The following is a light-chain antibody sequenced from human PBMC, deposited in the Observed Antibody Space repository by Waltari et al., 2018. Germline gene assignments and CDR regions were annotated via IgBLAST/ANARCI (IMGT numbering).Light chain of an antibody. V-gene: IGLV2-23*02. CDR2: AVS. CDR3: CSYAGSKFYV. Sequence: QSALTQPASVSGSPGQSITISCTGSTSDVGRYTFVSWYQRHAGKGPKLMIYAVSKRPSGVSNRFSGSKSGNTASLTISGLQAEDEAEYYCCSYAGSKFYVFGTGTKVTVL. J-gene: IGLJ1*01. CDR1: TSDVGRYTF.